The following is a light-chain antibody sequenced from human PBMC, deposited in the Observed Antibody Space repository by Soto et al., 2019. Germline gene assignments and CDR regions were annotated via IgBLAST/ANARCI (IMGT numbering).Light chain of an antibody. CDR3: ATWDDSRNGV. V-gene: IGLV1-44*01. CDR2: TNN. Sequence: QSVVTQPPSASGTPGQRIIISCSGSTSNIESHPVNWFQQVPGAAPKLLIKTNNQRPSGVPDRFSGSKSGASASLAISGLQSEDEATYYCATWDDSRNGVFGSGTKVTVL. J-gene: IGLJ1*01. CDR1: TSNIESHP.